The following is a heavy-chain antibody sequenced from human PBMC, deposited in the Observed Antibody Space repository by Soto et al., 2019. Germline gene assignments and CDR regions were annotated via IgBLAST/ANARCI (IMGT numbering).Heavy chain of an antibody. CDR3: ARHEGSGWYDYCYYGMDV. J-gene: IGHJ6*02. V-gene: IGHV4-39*01. CDR1: GGSISSSSYY. Sequence: SETLSLTCTVSGGSISSSSYYWGWIRQPPGKGLEWIGSIYYSGSTYYNPSLKSRVTISVDTSKNQFSLKLSSVTAADTAVYYCARHEGSGWYDYCYYGMDVWGQGTTVTVSS. CDR2: IYYSGST. D-gene: IGHD6-19*01.